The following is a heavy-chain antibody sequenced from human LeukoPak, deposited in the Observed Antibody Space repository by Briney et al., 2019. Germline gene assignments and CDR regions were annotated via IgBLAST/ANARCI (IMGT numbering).Heavy chain of an antibody. V-gene: IGHV4-30-2*03. D-gene: IGHD4-17*01. J-gene: IGHJ4*02. Sequence: PSETLSLTCAVSGGSISSGGYSWSWIRQPPGKGLEWIGSIYHSGSTYYNPSLKSRVTISVDTSKNQFSLKLSSVTAAGTAVYYCARVTRDGDYFDYWGQGTLVTVSS. CDR1: GGSISSGGYS. CDR3: ARVTRDGDYFDY. CDR2: IYHSGST.